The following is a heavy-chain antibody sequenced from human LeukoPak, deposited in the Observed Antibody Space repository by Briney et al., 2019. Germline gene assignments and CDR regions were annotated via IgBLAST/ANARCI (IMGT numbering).Heavy chain of an antibody. V-gene: IGHV3-23*01. CDR1: GFTFSNYA. Sequence: GGYLRLYCAASGFTFSNYAMGWVRQAPGKGLERVSTIRDSGAYGFYADSVKGRFTISRDNSNNLVYLQMNNLRAEDTAEYYCAKRARYNSARATDFDSWGQGTLVTVSS. J-gene: IGHJ4*02. CDR2: IRDSGAYG. CDR3: AKRARYNSARATDFDS. D-gene: IGHD6-19*01.